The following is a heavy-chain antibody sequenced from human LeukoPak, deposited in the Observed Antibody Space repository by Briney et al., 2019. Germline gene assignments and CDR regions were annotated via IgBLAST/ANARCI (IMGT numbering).Heavy chain of an antibody. CDR2: IYYSGST. J-gene: IGHJ6*03. Sequence: SETLSLTCTVSGGSVSSYYWSWIRQPPGKGLEWIGYIYYSGSTNYNPSLKSRVTISLDTSKNKFSLKLSSVTAADTAVYYCARGGEQWLDDPYYYYYYMDVWGEGTTVTISS. V-gene: IGHV4-59*02. CDR1: GGSVSSYY. CDR3: ARGGEQWLDDPYYYYYYMDV. D-gene: IGHD6-19*01.